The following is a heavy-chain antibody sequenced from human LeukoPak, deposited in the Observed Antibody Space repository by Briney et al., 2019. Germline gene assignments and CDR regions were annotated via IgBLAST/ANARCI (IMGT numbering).Heavy chain of an antibody. CDR2: IMRTADVT. V-gene: IGHV3-48*01. D-gene: IGHD3/OR15-3a*01. CDR3: VRDWTYAFDL. CDR1: GFTFTSYT. J-gene: IGHJ3*01. Sequence: PGGSLRLSCAASGFTFTSYTMNWVRQAPGRGLEWISYIMRTADVTSYADSVEGRFTISRDDAKSSLYLQMNSLRAEDTAVYYCVRDWTYAFDLWGQGTMVTVSS.